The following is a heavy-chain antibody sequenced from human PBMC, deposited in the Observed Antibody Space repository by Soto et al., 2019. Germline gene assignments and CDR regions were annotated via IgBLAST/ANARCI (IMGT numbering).Heavy chain of an antibody. CDR1: GFTFSTYT. CDR2: ISENGRFT. CDR3: AKSGPTNFFDH. J-gene: IGHJ4*02. Sequence: PGGSLRLSCAASGFTFSTYTMNWVRQAPGKGPEWVSGISENGRFTYYADSVKGRFTISRDDSKKMMFLQMSSLRAGDTAVYYCAKSGPTNFFDHWGQGSLVTVSS. D-gene: IGHD1-26*01. V-gene: IGHV3-23*01.